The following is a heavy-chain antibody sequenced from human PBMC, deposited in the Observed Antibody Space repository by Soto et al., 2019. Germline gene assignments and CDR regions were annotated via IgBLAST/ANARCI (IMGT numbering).Heavy chain of an antibody. Sequence: TLSLTCTVSGGSIISGGNYWSWIRQHPGKGLEWIGCIYYSGSTYYNPSLKSRVSISVDTSKNQFSLKLTSVTAADTAVYFCARAPNSWYVYFADWGQGILVTVSS. D-gene: IGHD6-13*01. V-gene: IGHV4-31*03. CDR1: GGSIISGGNY. J-gene: IGHJ4*02. CDR3: ARAPNSWYVYFAD. CDR2: IYYSGST.